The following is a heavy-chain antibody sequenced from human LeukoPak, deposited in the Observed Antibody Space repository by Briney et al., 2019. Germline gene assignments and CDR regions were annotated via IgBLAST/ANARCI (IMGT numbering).Heavy chain of an antibody. Sequence: GSLRLSCAASRFTFSSYGMHWVRQAPGKGLEWVAVISYDGSNKYYADSVKGRFTISRDNSKNTLYLQMNSLRAEDTAVYYCAKNLRGIVVVPAATWGGNWFDPWGQGTLVTVSS. CDR1: RFTFSSYG. D-gene: IGHD2-2*01. J-gene: IGHJ5*02. V-gene: IGHV3-30*18. CDR3: AKNLRGIVVVPAATWGGNWFDP. CDR2: ISYDGSNK.